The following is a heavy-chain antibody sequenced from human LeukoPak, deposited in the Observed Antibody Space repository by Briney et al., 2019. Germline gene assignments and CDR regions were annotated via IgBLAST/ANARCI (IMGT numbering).Heavy chain of an antibody. CDR1: GSTFINAW. D-gene: IGHD5-12*01. V-gene: IGHV3-15*01. CDR3: YTVLVWGGYDAKETDK. J-gene: IGHJ4*02. CDR2: VKRKSDGGAT. Sequence: GGSLRPSWLASGSTFINAWINWVRQAPGGGRGWVGGVKRKSDGGATDYTAPVKGRFTISRDDSENTLYLHMNSLGTEDTGVYYCYTVLVWGGYDAKETDKWGQGTLVTVSS.